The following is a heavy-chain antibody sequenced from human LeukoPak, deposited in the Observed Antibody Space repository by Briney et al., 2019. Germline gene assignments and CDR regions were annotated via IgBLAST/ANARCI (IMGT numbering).Heavy chain of an antibody. CDR3: ARDPPLFDSSGYYYI. J-gene: IGHJ4*02. V-gene: IGHV1-18*01. CDR1: GGTFSSYG. D-gene: IGHD3-22*01. Sequence: GASVKVSCKASGGTFSSYGISWVRQAPGQGLEWMGWISAYNGNTNYAQKLQGRVTMTTDTSTSTAYMELRSLRSDDTAVYYCARDPPLFDSSGYYYIWGQGTLVTVSS. CDR2: ISAYNGNT.